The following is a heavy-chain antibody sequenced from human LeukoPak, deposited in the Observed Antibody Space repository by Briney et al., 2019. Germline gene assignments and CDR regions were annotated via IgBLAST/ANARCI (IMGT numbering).Heavy chain of an antibody. CDR3: ARVSYSSGWAIDY. Sequence: SETLSLTCAVSGYSISTGYYWGWIRQPPGKGLEWIGSIYHSGSTYHNPSLKSRVTISVDTSKNQFSLKLSSVTAADTAVYYCARVSYSSGWAIDYWGQGTLVTVSS. D-gene: IGHD6-19*01. J-gene: IGHJ4*02. CDR2: IYHSGST. CDR1: GYSISTGYY. V-gene: IGHV4-38-2*01.